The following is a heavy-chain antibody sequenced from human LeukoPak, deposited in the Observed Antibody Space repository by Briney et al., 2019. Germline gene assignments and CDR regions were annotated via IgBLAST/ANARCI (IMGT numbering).Heavy chain of an antibody. J-gene: IGHJ6*03. Sequence: GGSLRLSCAASGFTFSSYSMNWVRQAPGKGLEWVSYISSSSSTIYYADSVKGRFTISRDNSKNTLYLQMNSLRAEDTAVYYCAKADYYYYMDVWGKGTTVTVSS. CDR3: AKADYYYYMDV. CDR2: ISSSSSTI. CDR1: GFTFSSYS. V-gene: IGHV3-48*01.